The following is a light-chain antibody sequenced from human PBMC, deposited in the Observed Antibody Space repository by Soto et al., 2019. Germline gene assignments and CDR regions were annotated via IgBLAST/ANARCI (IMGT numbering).Light chain of an antibody. CDR1: QSVPSIY. J-gene: IGKJ5*01. CDR2: DAS. CDR3: HQYAWSPLT. V-gene: IGKV3-20*01. Sequence: EIVLTQSPGTLSLSPGERATLSCRASQSVPSIYVAGYQQRPGQAPMLLIYDASSRATGIPDRFSGSESGTYFTLTISTLAPEDFEVYYCHQYAWSPLTFGQGTRLEIK.